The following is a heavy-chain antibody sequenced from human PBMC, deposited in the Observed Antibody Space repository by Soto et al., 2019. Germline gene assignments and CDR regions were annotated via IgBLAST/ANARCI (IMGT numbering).Heavy chain of an antibody. CDR1: GFTVSSNY. Sequence: EVQLVESGGGLIQPGGSLRLSCAASGFTVSSNYMSWVRQAPGKGLVWVSVIYSGGSTYYADSVKGRFTIYRDNSKNTLYLQLNSLSAEDTAVYYCARGSSIAAPNRAHIHYWGQGTRVTVSS. CDR3: ARGSSIAAPNRAHIHY. D-gene: IGHD6-6*01. V-gene: IGHV3-53*01. CDR2: IYSGGST. J-gene: IGHJ4*02.